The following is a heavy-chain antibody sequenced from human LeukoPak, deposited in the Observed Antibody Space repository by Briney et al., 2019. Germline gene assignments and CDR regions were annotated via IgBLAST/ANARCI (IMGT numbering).Heavy chain of an antibody. J-gene: IGHJ4*02. Sequence: SETLSLTCTVSGGSISRNYWSWIRKPPGKGLQWIGYIYYTGSINYNPSLKSRVTISVDTSKNQFSRRLSSVTAADTAVYYCARDASPFDYWGQGTLVTVSS. V-gene: IGHV4-59*01. CDR3: ARDASPFDY. CDR2: IYYTGSI. CDR1: GGSISRNY.